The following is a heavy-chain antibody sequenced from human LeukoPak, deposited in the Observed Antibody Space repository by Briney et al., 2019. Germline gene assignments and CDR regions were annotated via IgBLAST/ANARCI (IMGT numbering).Heavy chain of an antibody. D-gene: IGHD1-14*01. CDR3: ARQTVRPKSPFDY. J-gene: IGHJ4*02. CDR1: GGSINSYY. Sequence: SETLSLTCTVSGGSINSYYWSWIRQPPGKGLEWIGYIYYSGSTNYNPSLKSRVTISVDTSKNQFSLKLSSVTAADTAVYYCARQTVRPKSPFDYWGQGTLVTVSS. CDR2: IYYSGST. V-gene: IGHV4-59*08.